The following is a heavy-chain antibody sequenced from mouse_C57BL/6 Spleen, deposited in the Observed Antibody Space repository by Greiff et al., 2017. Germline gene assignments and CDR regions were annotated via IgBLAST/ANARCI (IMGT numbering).Heavy chain of an antibody. V-gene: IGHV1-15*01. Sequence: VQLQQSGAELVRPGASVTLSCKASGYTFTDYEMHWVKQTPVHGLEWIGAIDPETGGTAYNQKFKGKAILTADKSSSTAYMELRSLTSEDSAVYYCTRSDYYGSSYRGAMDYWGQGTSVTVSS. J-gene: IGHJ4*01. CDR1: GYTFTDYE. CDR3: TRSDYYGSSYRGAMDY. D-gene: IGHD1-1*01. CDR2: IDPETGGT.